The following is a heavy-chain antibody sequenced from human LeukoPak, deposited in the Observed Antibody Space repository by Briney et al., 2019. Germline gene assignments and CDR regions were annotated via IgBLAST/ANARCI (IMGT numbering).Heavy chain of an antibody. CDR3: ARDFWSPPYGMDV. J-gene: IGHJ6*02. CDR1: GGSISSSSYY. V-gene: IGHV4-39*07. Sequence: SETLSLTCTVSGGSISSSSYYWSWIRQPPGKGLEWIGEINHSGSTNYNPSLKSRVTISVDTSKNQFSLKLSSVTAADTAVYYCARDFWSPPYGMDVWGQGTTVTVSS. CDR2: INHSGST. D-gene: IGHD3-3*01.